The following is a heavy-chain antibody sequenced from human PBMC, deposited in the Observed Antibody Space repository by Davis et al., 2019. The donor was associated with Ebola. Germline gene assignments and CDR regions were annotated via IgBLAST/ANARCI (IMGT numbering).Heavy chain of an antibody. CDR1: GFTFSSYA. V-gene: IGHV3-23*01. Sequence: GESLKISCAASGFTFSSYAMSWVRQAPGKGLEWVSAISGSGGSTYYADSVKGRFTISRDNSKNTLYLQMNSLRAEDTAVYYCARAYIGSVDYWGQGTLVTVSS. D-gene: IGHD1-26*01. CDR2: ISGSGGST. CDR3: ARAYIGSVDY. J-gene: IGHJ4*02.